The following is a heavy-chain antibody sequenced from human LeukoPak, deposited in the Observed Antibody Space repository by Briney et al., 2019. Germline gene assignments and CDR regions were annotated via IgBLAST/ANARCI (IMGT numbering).Heavy chain of an antibody. D-gene: IGHD5-24*01. CDR1: GGPISSYY. V-gene: IGHV4-59*08. CDR3: ERLSRDGYNLD. CDR2: IYCSEST. Sequence: SETLSLTCTVSGGPISSYYWSWIRQPPAKGLEWIRYIYCSESTNYNPSLKSRVTIAVDTSKNQFCLELRSVTAADTALYYCERLSRDGYNLDWGKGTSVTVSS. J-gene: IGHJ6*03.